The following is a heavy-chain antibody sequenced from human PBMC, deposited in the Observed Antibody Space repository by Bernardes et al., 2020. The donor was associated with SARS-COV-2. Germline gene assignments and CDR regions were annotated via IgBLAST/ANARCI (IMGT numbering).Heavy chain of an antibody. CDR1: GYTFTNYG. CDR3: AREIYCSYTSCYYAFDI. V-gene: IGHV1-18*01. J-gene: IGHJ3*02. D-gene: IGHD2-2*01. Sequence: ASVKVSCKASGYTFTNYGISWVRQAPGQGLEWMGWISSYNGITKYAQKLQGRVTMTTDTSTSTVYMELRSLTSDDTAVYYCAREIYCSYTSCYYAFDIWGQGTMVTVSS. CDR2: ISSYNGIT.